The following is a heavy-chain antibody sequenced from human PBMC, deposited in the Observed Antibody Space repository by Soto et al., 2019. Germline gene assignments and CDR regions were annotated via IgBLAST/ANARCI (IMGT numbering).Heavy chain of an antibody. V-gene: IGHV3-72*01. J-gene: IGHJ4*02. CDR1: GFTFSEHY. CDR2: TRNKANSYTT. Sequence: PGGSLRLSCGASGFTFSEHYMDWGRQAPGKGLEWVGRTRNKANSYTTEYAASVKGRFTISRDDSKNSLYLQMNSLKTEDTAVYYCARDLTGYYNADYWGQGT. D-gene: IGHD3-9*01. CDR3: ARDLTGYYNADY.